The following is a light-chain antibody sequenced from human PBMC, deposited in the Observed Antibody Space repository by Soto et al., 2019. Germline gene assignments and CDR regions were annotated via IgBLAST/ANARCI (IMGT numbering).Light chain of an antibody. Sequence: EIVLTQSPGTLPLSPGERAGLSCRAIQIVYGRQLAWYQHKPGQAPRLLMYGVSSRATGIPDRFTGSGSGADFTLTISRLEPEDFAVYYCQVYGPSPPITFGQGTRLEIK. J-gene: IGKJ5*01. CDR3: QVYGPSPPIT. CDR2: GVS. CDR1: QIVYGRQ. V-gene: IGKV3-20*01.